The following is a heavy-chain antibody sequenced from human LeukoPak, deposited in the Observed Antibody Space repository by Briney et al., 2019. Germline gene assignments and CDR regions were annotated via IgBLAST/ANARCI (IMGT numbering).Heavy chain of an antibody. CDR2: IYYSGNT. Sequence: SETLSLTCTVSGGSISSYYWSWIRQPPGKGLEWIGYIYYSGNTNYNPSLKSRVTISVDTSKNQFSLKLSSVTAADTAVYYCARGSYGYDYWGQGTLVTVSS. V-gene: IGHV4-59*01. CDR1: GGSISSYY. CDR3: ARGSYGYDY. J-gene: IGHJ4*02. D-gene: IGHD5-18*01.